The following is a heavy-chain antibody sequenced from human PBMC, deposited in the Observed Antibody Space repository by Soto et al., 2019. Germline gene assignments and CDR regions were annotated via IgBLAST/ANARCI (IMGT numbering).Heavy chain of an antibody. CDR3: ARATSGSFDALDM. Sequence: GGSLTLSCAASGFTFGIYGMHWVRQATGKGLEWVAVIWYDGSIKYHADSVKGRFTISRDNSKNTVYLQMNSLRDEDTAVYYCARATSGSFDALDMWGQGTMVTVSS. V-gene: IGHV3-33*01. CDR2: IWYDGSIK. CDR1: GFTFGIYG. D-gene: IGHD1-26*01. J-gene: IGHJ3*02.